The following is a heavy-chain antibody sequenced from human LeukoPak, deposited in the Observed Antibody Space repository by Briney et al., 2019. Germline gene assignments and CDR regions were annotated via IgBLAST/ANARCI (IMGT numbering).Heavy chain of an antibody. Sequence: IYYSVSTYYTPSLKSRVTISVDTSKNQFSLKLSSVTAADTAVYYCARDFDWLSPEPSFDYWGQGTLVTVSS. CDR2: IYYSVST. D-gene: IGHD3-9*01. V-gene: IGHV4-39*01. CDR3: ARDFDWLSPEPSFDY. J-gene: IGHJ4*02.